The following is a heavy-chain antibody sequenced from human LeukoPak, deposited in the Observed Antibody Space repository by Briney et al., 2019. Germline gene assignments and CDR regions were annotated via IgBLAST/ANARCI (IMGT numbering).Heavy chain of an antibody. Sequence: PGVPLRLSCGASGFTLNNYWMIWLRQPPAKGREGVANIKQDESEKYYVDSVKGRFTISRENAKNSLYLQMNSLSAEDTAVYYCASRSGYDPDFDYWGQGTLVTVSS. J-gene: IGHJ4*02. CDR3: ASRSGYDPDFDY. CDR1: GFTLNNYW. V-gene: IGHV3-7*01. D-gene: IGHD5-12*01. CDR2: IKQDESEK.